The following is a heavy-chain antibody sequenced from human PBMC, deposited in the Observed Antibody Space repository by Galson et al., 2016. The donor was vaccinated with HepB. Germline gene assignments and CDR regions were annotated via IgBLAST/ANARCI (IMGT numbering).Heavy chain of an antibody. D-gene: IGHD6-13*01. Sequence: QSGAEVKKPGESLRISCKGSGSSFTSNWIGWVRQMPGKGLEYMGIMYPGDSDTRYSPSFQGQVIMSADKSISTADLQLSRLRASDSGMYYCARQIASVGKTFDLWGQGTLVAVSS. CDR1: GSSFTSNW. J-gene: IGHJ5*02. CDR2: MYPGDSDT. V-gene: IGHV5-51*01. CDR3: ARQIASVGKTFDL.